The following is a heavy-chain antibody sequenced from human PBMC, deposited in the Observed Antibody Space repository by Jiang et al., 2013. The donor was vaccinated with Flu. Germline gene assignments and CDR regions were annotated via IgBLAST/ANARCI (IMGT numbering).Heavy chain of an antibody. CDR3: ARSYCGGDCYSMFGYSYHGMDV. CDR1: SGSISSHY. D-gene: IGHD2-21*02. V-gene: IGHV4-59*08. J-gene: IGHJ6*02. CDR2: IHNSGTT. Sequence: PGLVKPSETLSLTCTVSSGSISSHYWSWIRQPPGKGLEWIGYIHNSGTTNYNPSLKSRVTISIDTSTNQFSLKLISVTAPDTAVYYCARSYCGGDCYSMFGYSYHGMDVWGQGTTVTVSS.